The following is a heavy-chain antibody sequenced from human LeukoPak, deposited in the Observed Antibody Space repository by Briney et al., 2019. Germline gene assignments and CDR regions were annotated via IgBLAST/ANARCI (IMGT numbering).Heavy chain of an antibody. J-gene: IGHJ4*02. CDR2: ISSSGSTI. Sequence: GGSLRLSCAASGFTFSSYEMTWVRQAPGKGLEWVSYISSSGSTIYYADSMKGRFTASRDNAKNSLYLQMNSLRAEDTAVYYCARGVRVVAGYYFDYWGQGTLVTVSS. V-gene: IGHV3-48*03. CDR1: GFTFSSYE. CDR3: ARGVRVVAGYYFDY. D-gene: IGHD6-19*01.